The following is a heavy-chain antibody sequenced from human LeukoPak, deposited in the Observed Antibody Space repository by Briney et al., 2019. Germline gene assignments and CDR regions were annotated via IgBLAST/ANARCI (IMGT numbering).Heavy chain of an antibody. CDR3: ARLWPTLLAQYYFDY. D-gene: IGHD3-16*01. J-gene: IGHJ4*02. CDR1: GYTFTGYY. Sequence: ASVKVSCKASGYTFTGYYMHWVRQAPGQGLEWMGIINPSGGSTSYAQKFQGRVTMTRDMSTSTAYMELRSLRSDDTAVYYCARLWPTLLAQYYFDYWGQGTLVTVSS. CDR2: INPSGGST. V-gene: IGHV1-46*01.